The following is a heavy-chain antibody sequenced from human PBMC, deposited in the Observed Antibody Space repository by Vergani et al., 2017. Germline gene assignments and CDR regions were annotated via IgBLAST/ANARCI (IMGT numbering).Heavy chain of an antibody. CDR1: GFTFSSYG. D-gene: IGHD2-2*01. Sequence: QVQLVESGGGVVQPGRSLRLSCAASGFTFSSYGMHWVRQAPGKGLEWVAVIWYDGSNKYYADSVKGRFTISRDNSKNTLYLQMNSLRAEDTAVYYCARGGYCSRTSCYAMDVWGKGTTVTVSS. V-gene: IGHV3-33*08. CDR2: IWYDGSNK. J-gene: IGHJ6*04. CDR3: ARGGYCSRTSCYAMDV.